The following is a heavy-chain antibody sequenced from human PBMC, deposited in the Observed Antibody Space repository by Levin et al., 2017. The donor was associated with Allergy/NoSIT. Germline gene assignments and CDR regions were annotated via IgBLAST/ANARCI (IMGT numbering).Heavy chain of an antibody. Sequence: SETLSLTCSVSGASISRGFYYWSWIRQPAGEGLEWIGRIYVTGSTTYSPSLKSRVTISLDRSKDQVSLKINSVTAADTDVDYCASDLEGFSGYKHYCYMDVWGKGTTVTVSS. D-gene: IGHD5-12*01. CDR1: GASISRGFYY. CDR3: ASDLEGFSGYKHYCYMDV. J-gene: IGHJ6*03. V-gene: IGHV4-61*02. CDR2: IYVTGST.